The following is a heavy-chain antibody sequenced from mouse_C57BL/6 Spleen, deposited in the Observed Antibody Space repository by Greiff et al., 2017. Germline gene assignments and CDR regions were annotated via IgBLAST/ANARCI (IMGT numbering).Heavy chain of an antibody. V-gene: IGHV1-80*01. D-gene: IGHD2-14*01. CDR3: ASGYVRSFAY. J-gene: IGHJ3*01. Sequence: QVQLQQSGAELVKPGASVKISCKASGYAFSSYWMNWVKQRPGQGLEWIGQIYPGDGDTNYNGKFKGKATLTADTSSSTANMQLSSLTSVDSAVCVCASGYVRSFAYWGQGTMVTVSA. CDR2: IYPGDGDT. CDR1: GYAFSSYW.